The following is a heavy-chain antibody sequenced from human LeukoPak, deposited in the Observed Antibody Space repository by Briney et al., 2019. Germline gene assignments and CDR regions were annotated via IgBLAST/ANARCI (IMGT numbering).Heavy chain of an antibody. CDR3: ARRLTQYDCFDP. D-gene: IGHD2-2*01. CDR1: GDRFSSNSVT. Sequence: SQTLSLTCDISGDRFSSNSVTWNWIRQSPSRGLEWLGRTYYRSTWYNDYAVSVRGRITVNPDTSKNQFSLHLNSVTPEDTAVYYCARRLTQYDCFDPWGQGILVTVPS. CDR2: TYYRSTWYN. V-gene: IGHV6-1*01. J-gene: IGHJ5*02.